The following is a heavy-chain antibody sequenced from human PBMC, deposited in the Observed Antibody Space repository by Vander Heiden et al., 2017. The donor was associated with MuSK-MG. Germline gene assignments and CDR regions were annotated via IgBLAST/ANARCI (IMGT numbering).Heavy chain of an antibody. D-gene: IGHD1-26*01. Sequence: QVQLVQPGAELKQPGASVKVSCKFSGYTLTELSMHWVRQAPGKGLEWMGGFDPEDGETIYAQKFQGRVTMTEDTSTDTAYMELSSLRSEDTAVYYCATDRTSRYSGSYSLDYWGQGTLVTVSS. J-gene: IGHJ4*02. CDR1: GYTLTELS. CDR3: ATDRTSRYSGSYSLDY. V-gene: IGHV1-24*01. CDR2: FDPEDGET.